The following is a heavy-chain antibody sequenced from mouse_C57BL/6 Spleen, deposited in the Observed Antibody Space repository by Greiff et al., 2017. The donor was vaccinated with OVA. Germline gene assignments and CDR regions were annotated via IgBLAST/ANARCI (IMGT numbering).Heavy chain of an antibody. V-gene: IGHV7-3*01. CDR2: IRNKANGYTT. Sequence: EVQLVESGGGLVQPGGSLSLSCAASGFTFTDYYMSWVRQPPGKALEWLGFIRNKANGYTTEYSASVKGRFTISRDNSQSILYLQMNALRAEDSATYYCARWDYGYPLFDYWGQGTTLTVSS. D-gene: IGHD2-2*01. CDR1: GFTFTDYY. J-gene: IGHJ2*01. CDR3: ARWDYGYPLFDY.